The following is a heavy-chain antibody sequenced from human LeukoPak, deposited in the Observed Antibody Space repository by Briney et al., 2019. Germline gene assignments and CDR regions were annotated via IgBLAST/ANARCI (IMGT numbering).Heavy chain of an antibody. CDR2: ISYDGSNK. CDR3: AKTIVVVITGGPFDY. J-gene: IGHJ4*02. V-gene: IGHV3-30-3*02. CDR1: GFTFSSYA. D-gene: IGHD3-22*01. Sequence: GGSLRLSCAASGFTFSSYAMHWVRQAPGKGLEWVAVISYDGSNKYYADSVKGRFTISRDNSKNTLYLQMNSLRAEDTAVYYCAKTIVVVITGGPFDYWGQGTLVTVSS.